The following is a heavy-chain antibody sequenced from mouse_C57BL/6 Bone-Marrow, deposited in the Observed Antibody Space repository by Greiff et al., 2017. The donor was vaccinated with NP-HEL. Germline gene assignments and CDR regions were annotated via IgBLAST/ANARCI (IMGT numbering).Heavy chain of an antibody. CDR3: ARNYDGYYAWFAY. J-gene: IGHJ3*01. CDR1: GYTFTSYW. V-gene: IGHV1-69*01. CDR2: IDPSDSYT. Sequence: QVQLQQPGAELVMPGASVKLSCKASGYTFTSYWMHWVKQRPGQGLEWIGEIDPSDSYTNYNQKFKGKSTLTVDKSSSTAYMQLSSLTSEDSAVYYCARNYDGYYAWFAYWGKGTLATVSA. D-gene: IGHD2-3*01.